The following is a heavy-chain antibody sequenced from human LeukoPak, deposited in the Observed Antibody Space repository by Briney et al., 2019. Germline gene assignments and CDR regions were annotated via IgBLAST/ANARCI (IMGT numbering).Heavy chain of an antibody. CDR1: GFTFSSYW. CDR2: ISSSGSTI. D-gene: IGHD3-10*02. J-gene: IGHJ6*04. Sequence: GGSLRLSCAASGFTFSSYWMSWVRQAPGKGLEWVSYISSSGSTIYHADSVKGRFTISRDNAKNSLYLQMNSLRAEDTAVYYCAELGITMIGGVWGKGTTVTISS. CDR3: AELGITMIGGV. V-gene: IGHV3-48*04.